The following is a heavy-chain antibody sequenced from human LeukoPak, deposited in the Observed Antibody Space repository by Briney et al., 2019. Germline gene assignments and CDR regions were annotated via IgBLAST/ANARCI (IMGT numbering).Heavy chain of an antibody. J-gene: IGHJ4*02. CDR2: IWYDGSNK. CDR3: ARVGSSGPYAFDY. CDR1: GFTFSSYG. D-gene: IGHD3-22*01. V-gene: IGHV3-33*01. Sequence: PGGSLRLSCAASGFTFSSYGMHWVRQAPGKGLEWVAVIWYDGSNKYYADSVKGRFTISRDNSKNTLYLQMNSLRAEDTAVYYCARVGSSGPYAFDYWGQGTLVTVSS.